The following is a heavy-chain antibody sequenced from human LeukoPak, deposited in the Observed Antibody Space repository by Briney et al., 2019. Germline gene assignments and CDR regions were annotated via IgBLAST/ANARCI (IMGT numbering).Heavy chain of an antibody. D-gene: IGHD6-6*01. CDR2: IGTDGSYI. V-gene: IGHV3-21*01. Sequence: PGGSLRLSCAASGFTFSSHNMNWVRQAPMKGLEWVSSIGTDGSYIYYADSVKGRFTISRDNAKNSLYLQMNSLRAEDTAVYYCARGTFEYSSSGNWFDPWGQGTLVTVSS. CDR3: ARGTFEYSSSGNWFDP. J-gene: IGHJ5*02. CDR1: GFTFSSHN.